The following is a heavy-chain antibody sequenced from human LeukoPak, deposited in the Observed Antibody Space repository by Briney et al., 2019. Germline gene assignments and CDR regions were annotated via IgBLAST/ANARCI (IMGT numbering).Heavy chain of an antibody. CDR3: ATHSDWRFDF. J-gene: IGHJ4*02. V-gene: IGHV3-7*01. CDR1: GFTSSMYW. CDR2: IKPDGSAA. D-gene: IGHD6-19*01. Sequence: GGSLRLSCTDSGFTSSMYWMSWVRQAPGKGLEWLASIKPDGSAAIYVDSMKGRFTISRDNAKNSLYLQMNSLTVEDTAVYYCATHSDWRFDFWGQGTLVTVSS.